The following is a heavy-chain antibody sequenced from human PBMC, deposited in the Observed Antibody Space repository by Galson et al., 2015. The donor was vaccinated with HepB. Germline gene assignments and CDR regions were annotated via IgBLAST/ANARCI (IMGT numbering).Heavy chain of an antibody. CDR3: ARDVWFGEVGNYYYGMDV. Sequence: SLRLSCAASGFTFSSYSMNWVRQAPGKGLEWVSSISSSSSYIYYADSVKGRFTISRDNAKNSLDLQMNSLRAEDTAVYYCARDVWFGEVGNYYYGMDVWGQGTTVTVSS. CDR2: ISSSSSYI. CDR1: GFTFSSYS. D-gene: IGHD3-10*01. V-gene: IGHV3-21*01. J-gene: IGHJ6*02.